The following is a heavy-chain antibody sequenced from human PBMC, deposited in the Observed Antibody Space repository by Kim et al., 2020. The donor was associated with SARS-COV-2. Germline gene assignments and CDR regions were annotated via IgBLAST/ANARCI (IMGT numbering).Heavy chain of an antibody. CDR1: GFTVSRNC. V-gene: IGHV3-53*01. CDR2: IYSDSNT. Sequence: GGSLRLSCAASGFTVSRNCMTWVRQAPGKGLEWVSLIYSDSNTHYADSVKGRFTISRDNSKNRLYLHRNSLRAGDTAVYYYARSEGRWDLLWGYWRQRTRVTLSS. CDR3: ARSEGRWDLLWGY. D-gene: IGHD1-26*01. J-gene: IGHJ4*02.